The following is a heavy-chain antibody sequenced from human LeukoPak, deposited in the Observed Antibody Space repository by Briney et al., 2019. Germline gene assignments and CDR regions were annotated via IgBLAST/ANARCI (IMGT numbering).Heavy chain of an antibody. D-gene: IGHD5-24*01. V-gene: IGHV1-18*01. Sequence: ASVKVSCKASGFALTTYNIVWLRQAPGQGLEWVGWVTAFNENTHYSRKVQGRVTMTRDTSTSTAYMELSSLRSEDTAVYYCAARTGREMATKTPLFVWGQGTLVTVSS. CDR1: GFALTTYN. CDR2: VTAFNENT. J-gene: IGHJ4*02. CDR3: AARTGREMATKTPLFV.